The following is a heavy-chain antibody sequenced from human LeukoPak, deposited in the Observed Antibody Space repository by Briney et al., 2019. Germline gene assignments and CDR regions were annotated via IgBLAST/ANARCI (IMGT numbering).Heavy chain of an antibody. CDR3: ARHSWGPIYYFDY. V-gene: IGHV5-51*01. J-gene: IGHJ4*02. CDR2: IYPGDSDT. D-gene: IGHD3-16*01. CDR1: GYSFTSYW. Sequence: GESLKISCKGSGYSFTSYWIGWVRQMPGKGLEWMGIIYPGDSDTRYSPSFQGQVTLSADKSISTAYLQWSSLKASDTAMYYGARHSWGPIYYFDYWGQGTLVTVSS.